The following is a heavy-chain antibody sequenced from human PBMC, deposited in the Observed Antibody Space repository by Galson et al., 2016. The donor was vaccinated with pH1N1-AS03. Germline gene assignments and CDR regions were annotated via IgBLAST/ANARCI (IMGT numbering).Heavy chain of an antibody. V-gene: IGHV1-2*04. Sequence: CKASGYIFTGFYVHWVRQAPGQGLEWMGWINPNNGVTNYAQKFQAWVTMTGDTSISTAYMELYGLKSDDTAVYYCARDPRGPCSSATCATTYYFGMDVWGQWTTVIVSS. CDR3: ARDPRGPCSSATCATTYYFGMDV. CDR2: INPNNGVT. CDR1: GYIFTGFY. D-gene: IGHD4-11*01. J-gene: IGHJ6*02.